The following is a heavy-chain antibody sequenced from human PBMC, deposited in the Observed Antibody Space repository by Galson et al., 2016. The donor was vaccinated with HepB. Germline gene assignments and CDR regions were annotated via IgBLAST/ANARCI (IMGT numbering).Heavy chain of an antibody. CDR2: IHHSGIT. V-gene: IGHV4-34*01. CDR1: GGSLSGYF. CDR3: ARVSSGQYGGVYYAYFFDY. Sequence: SETLSLTCTVSGGSLSGYFWTWIRRPPGKGLEWLGQIHHSGITDYNPALNSRVTMAEDMSKNQVSLSLSSVTAADTAVYYCARVSSGQYGGVYYAYFFDYWGRGTLVTVSS. D-gene: IGHD5/OR15-5a*01. J-gene: IGHJ4*01.